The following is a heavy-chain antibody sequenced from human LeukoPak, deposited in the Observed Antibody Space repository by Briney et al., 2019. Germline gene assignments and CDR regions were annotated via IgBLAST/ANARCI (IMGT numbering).Heavy chain of an antibody. V-gene: IGHV4-34*01. CDR1: GGSFSGYY. CDR2: INHSGST. D-gene: IGHD4-17*01. CDR3: ASFDYGDYHVDY. Sequence: PSETLSLTCAVYGGSFSGYYWSWIRQPPGKGLEWIGEINHSGSTNYNPSLKSRVTISVDTSKNQFSLKLSSVTAADTAVYYCASFDYGDYHVDYWGQGTLVTVSS. J-gene: IGHJ4*02.